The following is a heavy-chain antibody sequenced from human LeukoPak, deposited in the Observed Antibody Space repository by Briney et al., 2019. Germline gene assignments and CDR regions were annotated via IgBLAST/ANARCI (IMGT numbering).Heavy chain of an antibody. CDR3: ASARLGRLYDSTGYFLVY. CDR2: IYPGDSDT. CDR1: GYSFTSYW. J-gene: IGHJ4*02. Sequence: GESLKISCKGSGYSFTSYWIGWVRQMPGKGLEWMGIIYPGDSDTRYSPSFQGQVTISADKSISTAYLQWSSLKASDTAMYYCASARLGRLYDSTGYFLVYWGQGTLVTVSS. D-gene: IGHD3-22*01. V-gene: IGHV5-51*01.